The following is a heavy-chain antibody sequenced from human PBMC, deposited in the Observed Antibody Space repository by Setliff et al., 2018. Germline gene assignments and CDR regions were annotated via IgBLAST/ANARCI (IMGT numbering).Heavy chain of an antibody. J-gene: IGHJ3*02. CDR3: AGHNLHGTATTFAFDI. CDR1: GGSINSYY. Sequence: SETLSLTCTVSGGSINSYYWSWIRQPPGKGLEWIAYISDSGSTNYNPSLKSRVTISLDTPKNQFSLKLSSVTAADTAVYYCAGHNLHGTATTFAFDIWGQGTMVTVSS. CDR2: ISDSGST. D-gene: IGHD2-21*02. V-gene: IGHV4-59*08.